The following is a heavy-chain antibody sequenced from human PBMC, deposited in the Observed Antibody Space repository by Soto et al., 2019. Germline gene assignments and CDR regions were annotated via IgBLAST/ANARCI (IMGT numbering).Heavy chain of an antibody. V-gene: IGHV1-69*06. CDR3: ARRDSGGFYRFFDS. D-gene: IGHD2-15*01. J-gene: IGHJ4*02. Sequence: SVKVSCKASGGSLSTNPISWVRQAPGQGLEWMGGTGSGTGPGNHAQKFQGRLTVTADKSTSTVYMELTNLSSEDTAVYYCARRDSGGFYRFFDSWGQGTLITVSS. CDR1: GGSLSTNP. CDR2: TGSGTGPG.